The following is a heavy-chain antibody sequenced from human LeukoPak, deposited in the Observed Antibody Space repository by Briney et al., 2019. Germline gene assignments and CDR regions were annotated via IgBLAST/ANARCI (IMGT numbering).Heavy chain of an antibody. D-gene: IGHD4-17*01. V-gene: IGHV3-7*01. J-gene: IGHJ4*02. CDR1: GFIFSSYW. Sequence: PGGSLRLSCAASGFIFSSYWMSWVRQAPGKGLEWVANIKQDGSEKYYVDSVKGRFTISRDNAKNSLYLQMNSLRAEDTAVYYCARDPMTTDSRFDYWGQGTLVTVSS. CDR2: IKQDGSEK. CDR3: ARDPMTTDSRFDY.